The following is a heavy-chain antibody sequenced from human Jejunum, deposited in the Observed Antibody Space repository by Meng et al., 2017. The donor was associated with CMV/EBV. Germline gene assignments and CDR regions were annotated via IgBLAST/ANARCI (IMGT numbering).Heavy chain of an antibody. CDR1: GGSLSGYY. V-gene: IGHV4-34*01. J-gene: IGHJ4*02. CDR3: ARYYCASSNCYPFDS. CDR2: INHSGSA. Sequence: GGSLSGYYWSWIRQSPGQGLEWIGQINHSGSASYNPSLRRRVTISEDTSKNQFSLRLTSVTAADTATYYCARYYCASSNCYPFDSWGQGELVTVSS. D-gene: IGHD2-2*01.